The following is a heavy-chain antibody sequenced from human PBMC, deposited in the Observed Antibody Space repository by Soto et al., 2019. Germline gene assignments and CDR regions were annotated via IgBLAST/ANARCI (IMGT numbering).Heavy chain of an antibody. CDR2: IFGDGRT. J-gene: IGHJ5*01. CDR3: AGDPFQGFGS. CDR1: GFTVENNY. Sequence: EVQLVESGGGLVQPGGSLRLSCAASGFTVENNYMSWVRQAPTKGLEWLSVIFGDGRTYYAASVKGRFTVSRDSSENTLFLQINNLRAEDTAVYYCAGDPFQGFGSWGHGTLVTVSS. V-gene: IGHV3-66*01.